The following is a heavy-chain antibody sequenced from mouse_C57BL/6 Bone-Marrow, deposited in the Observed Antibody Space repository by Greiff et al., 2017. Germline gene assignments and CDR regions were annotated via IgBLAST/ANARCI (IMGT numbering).Heavy chain of an antibody. Sequence: LQESGAELVRPGASVKLSCKASGYTFTDYYINWVKQRPGQGLEWIARIYPGSGNTYYNEKFKGKATLTAEKSSSTAYMQLSSLTSEDSAVYFCASYGYDGRAWFAYWGQGTLVTVSA. J-gene: IGHJ3*01. CDR3: ASYGYDGRAWFAY. CDR1: GYTFTDYY. D-gene: IGHD2-2*01. CDR2: IYPGSGNT. V-gene: IGHV1-76*01.